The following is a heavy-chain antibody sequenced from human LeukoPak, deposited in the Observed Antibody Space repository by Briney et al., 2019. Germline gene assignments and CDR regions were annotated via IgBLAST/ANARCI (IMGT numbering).Heavy chain of an antibody. Sequence: AETLSLTSTVSGGSISSYYWSWIRQHPGKGLEWIGYIYYSGSTNYNPSLKSRVTISVDTSKNQFSLKLSSVTAADTAVYYCVRAVYDSSGYYYFDYWGQGTLVTVSS. D-gene: IGHD3-22*01. CDR2: IYYSGST. CDR3: VRAVYDSSGYYYFDY. CDR1: GGSISSYY. V-gene: IGHV4-59*01. J-gene: IGHJ4*02.